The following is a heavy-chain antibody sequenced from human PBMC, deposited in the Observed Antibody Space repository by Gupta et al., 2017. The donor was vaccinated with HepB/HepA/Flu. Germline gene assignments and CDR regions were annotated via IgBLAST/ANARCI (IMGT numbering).Heavy chain of an antibody. CDR3: AADVAVAGRGNYYYYGMDV. CDR2: IVVGSGNT. J-gene: IGHJ6*02. V-gene: IGHV1-58*02. CDR1: GFTFTRSA. Sequence: QMPLVQSGPEVKKPGTSVKVSCKASGFTFTRSAIRWVRQARGQRLEWIGWIVVGSGNTNYAQKFQERVTITRDMSTSTAYMELSSLRSEDTAVYYCAADVAVAGRGNYYYYGMDVWGQGTTVTVSS. D-gene: IGHD6-19*01.